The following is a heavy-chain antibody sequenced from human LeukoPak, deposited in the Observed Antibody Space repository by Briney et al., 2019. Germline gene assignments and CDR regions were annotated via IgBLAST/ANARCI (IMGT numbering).Heavy chain of an antibody. CDR1: GFTFSSYG. Sequence: GGSLRLSCAASGFTFSSYGMHWVRQAPGKGLEWVAVIWYDGSNKYYADSVKGRFTISRDNSKNTLYLQMNSLRAEDTAVYYCARESSPTETTWRDWFDPWGQGTLVTVSS. CDR2: IWYDGSNK. J-gene: IGHJ5*02. V-gene: IGHV3-33*01. D-gene: IGHD4-17*01. CDR3: ARESSPTETTWRDWFDP.